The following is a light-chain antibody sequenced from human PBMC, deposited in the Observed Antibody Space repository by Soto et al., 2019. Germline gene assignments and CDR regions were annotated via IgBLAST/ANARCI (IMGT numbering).Light chain of an antibody. CDR3: LQVYNYPLT. V-gene: IGKV1-6*01. CDR1: QGIRND. Sequence: ALQMTQSPSSLSASVGDRVTITCRASQGIRNDLGWYQQKPGKAPNLLIYAASSLQSGVPSTFSGSGSGTDFTLTISSLQPEDFATYYCLQVYNYPLTFGGGTKVEIK. CDR2: AAS. J-gene: IGKJ4*01.